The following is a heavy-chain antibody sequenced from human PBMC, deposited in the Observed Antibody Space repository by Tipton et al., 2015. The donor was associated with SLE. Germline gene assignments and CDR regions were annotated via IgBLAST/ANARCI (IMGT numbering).Heavy chain of an antibody. D-gene: IGHD7-27*01. V-gene: IGHV4-38-2*01. J-gene: IGHJ4*02. CDR3: VRLLPGDPSAFDY. CDR2: MFHRGNT. CDR1: GYSINSGYY. Sequence: GLVKPSETLSLTCAVSGYSINSGYYWGWIRQSPWKGLESIASMFHRGNTYYNPSLKSRVIISVDTSKNQVSLRLNSVTAADTAVYYCVRLLPGDPSAFDYWGRGTLVTVAS.